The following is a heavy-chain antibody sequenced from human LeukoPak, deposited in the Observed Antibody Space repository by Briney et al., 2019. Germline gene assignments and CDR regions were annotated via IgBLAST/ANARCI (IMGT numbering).Heavy chain of an antibody. V-gene: IGHV3-7*01. CDR2: IKQDGSEK. CDR3: ARQYYDFWSGSYRPPHDAFDI. D-gene: IGHD3-3*01. J-gene: IGHJ3*02. Sequence: GGSLRLSCAASGFTFSSYWMSWVRQAPGKGLEWVANIKQDGSEKYYVDSVKGRFTISRDNAKNSLYLQMNSLRAEDTAVYYCARQYYDFWSGSYRPPHDAFDIWGQGTMVTVSS. CDR1: GFTFSSYW.